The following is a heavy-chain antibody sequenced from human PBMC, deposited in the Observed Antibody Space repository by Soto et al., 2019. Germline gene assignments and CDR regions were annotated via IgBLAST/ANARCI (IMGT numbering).Heavy chain of an antibody. Sequence: GASVKGSCKVSGYTLTELSMHWVRQAPGKGLEWMGGFDPEDGETIYAQKFQGRVTMTEETSTDTAYMELSSLRSEDSAVYDCATGRELVWYYSFDYWGQGTLVTVSS. D-gene: IGHD2-8*01. CDR1: GYTLTELS. CDR3: ATGRELVWYYSFDY. CDR2: FDPEDGET. V-gene: IGHV1-24*01. J-gene: IGHJ4*02.